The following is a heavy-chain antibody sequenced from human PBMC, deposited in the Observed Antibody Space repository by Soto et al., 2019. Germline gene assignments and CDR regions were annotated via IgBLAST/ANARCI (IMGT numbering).Heavy chain of an antibody. CDR3: ARGGDVSKRGFHWFDP. CDR2: IYPGDSDT. V-gene: IGHV5-51*01. D-gene: IGHD3-16*02. J-gene: IGHJ5*02. Sequence: GASLKISCKGSGYSFTSYWIGWVRQMPGKGLEWMGIIYPGDSDTRYSPSFQGQVTISADKSISTAYLQWSSLKASDTAMYYCARGGDVSKRGFHWFDPWGQGTLVTVSS. CDR1: GYSFTSYW.